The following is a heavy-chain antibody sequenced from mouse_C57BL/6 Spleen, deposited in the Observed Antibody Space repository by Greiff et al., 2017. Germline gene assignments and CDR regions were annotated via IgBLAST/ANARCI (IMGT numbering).Heavy chain of an antibody. D-gene: IGHD1-1*01. CDR1: GYTFTSYG. J-gene: IGHJ4*01. CDR3: ARNYGSSPYSAMDY. V-gene: IGHV1-81*01. Sequence: VQLQESGAELARPGASVKLSCKASGYTFTSYGISWVKQRTGQGLEWIGEIYPRSGNTYYNEKFKGKATLTADKSSSTAYMELRSLTSEDSAVYFCARNYGSSPYSAMDYWGQGTSDTVSS. CDR2: IYPRSGNT.